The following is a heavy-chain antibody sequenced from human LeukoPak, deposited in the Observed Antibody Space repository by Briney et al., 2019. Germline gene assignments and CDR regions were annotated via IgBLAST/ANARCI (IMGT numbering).Heavy chain of an antibody. Sequence: GGSLRLSCAASGFTFSIYSMNWVRQAPGKGLEWVSYISSSSSTIYYADSVKGRFTISRDNAKNSLYLQMNSLRAEDTAVYYCARDPMVRGAIVVTCLDCWCQGTLVTVSS. J-gene: IGHJ4*02. V-gene: IGHV3-48*01. D-gene: IGHD3-10*01. CDR3: ARDPMVRGAIVVTCLDC. CDR1: GFTFSIYS. CDR2: ISSSSSTI.